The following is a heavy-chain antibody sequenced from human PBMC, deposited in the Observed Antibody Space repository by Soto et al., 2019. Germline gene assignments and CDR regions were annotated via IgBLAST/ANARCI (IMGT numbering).Heavy chain of an antibody. D-gene: IGHD1-26*01. Sequence: QVQLQESGPGLVKPSGTLSLTCAVSGGSISSSNWWSWVRQPPGKGLEWIGEIYHSGSTNYNPSLKSRVTXXVXKSXNQFPLKLSSVTAADTAWYYCAREAGVGAPRASDIWGQGTMVTVSS. CDR1: GGSISSSNW. J-gene: IGHJ3*02. CDR3: AREAGVGAPRASDI. V-gene: IGHV4-4*02. CDR2: IYHSGST.